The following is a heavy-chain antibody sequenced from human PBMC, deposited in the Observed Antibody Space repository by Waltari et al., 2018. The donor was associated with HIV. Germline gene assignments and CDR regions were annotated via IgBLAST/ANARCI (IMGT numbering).Heavy chain of an antibody. CDR3: AKEGWELLQFGYYFDY. Sequence: QLQLVGYGGGVVLPGKTLRLSCAAPCYTFSSFHIHSVRQAPGKGLDWVAVISFDGRNEYYADSVKGRFTISRDNSKNTVYLQMNSLRAEDTAVYYCAKEGWELLQFGYYFDYWGQGTLVTVSS. CDR2: ISFDGRNE. CDR1: CYTFSSFH. D-gene: IGHD1-26*01. J-gene: IGHJ4*02. V-gene: IGHV3-30*18.